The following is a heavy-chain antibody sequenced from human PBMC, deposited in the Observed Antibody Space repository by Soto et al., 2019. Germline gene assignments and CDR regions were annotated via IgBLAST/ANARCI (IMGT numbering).Heavy chain of an antibody. J-gene: IGHJ6*02. Sequence: SVKISCKASGGTFSSYAFSWVRHAPGQELEWVGGIVPILGTANYAQKFQGRVTITADESTSTAYMKLSSLRSEDTAVYYCARLCELFIGLDVWGQGTTVTVSS. CDR3: ARLCELFIGLDV. CDR2: IVPILGTA. V-gene: IGHV1-69*13. CDR1: GGTFSSYA. D-gene: IGHD1-26*01.